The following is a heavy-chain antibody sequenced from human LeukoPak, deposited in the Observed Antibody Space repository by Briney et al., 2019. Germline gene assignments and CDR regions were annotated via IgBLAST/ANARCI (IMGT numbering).Heavy chain of an antibody. CDR1: GGSTSSYY. V-gene: IGHV4-59*01. J-gene: IGHJ6*03. CDR3: ARDQDYYMDV. CDR2: IYYSGST. Sequence: SETLSLTCTVSGGSTSSYYWSWIRQPPGKGLEWIGYIYYSGSTNYNPSLKSRVTISVDTSKNQFSLKLSSVTAADTAVYYCARDQDYYMDVWGKGTTVTVSS.